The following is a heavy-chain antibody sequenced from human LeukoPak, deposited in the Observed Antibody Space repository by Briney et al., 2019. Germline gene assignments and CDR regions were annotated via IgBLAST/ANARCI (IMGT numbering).Heavy chain of an antibody. J-gene: IGHJ4*02. CDR1: GDSVSNKDAA. V-gene: IGHV6-1*01. Sequence: SQTLSLTCAISGDSVSNKDAAWNWIRQSPSRGLEWLGRTYYRSKWSNDYAVSVRSRITISPDTSKNQFSLQLRSVTPDDTAVYYCARRSLGYVDYWGQGSRVTVSS. CDR3: ARRSLGYVDY. D-gene: IGHD2-15*01. CDR2: TYYRSKWSN.